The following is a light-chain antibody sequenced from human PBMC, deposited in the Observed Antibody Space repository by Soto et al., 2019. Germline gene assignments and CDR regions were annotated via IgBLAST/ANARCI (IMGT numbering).Light chain of an antibody. CDR2: DAS. V-gene: IGKV1-39*01. J-gene: IGKJ4*01. Sequence: DIHITQTPSCLSASLGDRVLITFRASQSVSNYLHWYQQKPGKAPNLLIYDASSLQSGVPSRFSGSRSGPDFTLTISSLQPEDIATYYCQQYDNLPLTFGGGTKVDIK. CDR3: QQYDNLPLT. CDR1: QSVSNY.